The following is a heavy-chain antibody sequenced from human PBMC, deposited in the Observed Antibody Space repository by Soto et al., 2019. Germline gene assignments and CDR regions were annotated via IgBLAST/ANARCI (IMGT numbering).Heavy chain of an antibody. Sequence: EVQLLESGGGLVQPGGSLRLSCTASGFTLTAYAINWVRRAPGKGLEWVSATTGGAGLTYYADSVKGRFSVSSDTPGNTLKLQLNNLRPEDTAVYYCARVDRGSVARPTRLDPWGQGTLVTVSS. CDR1: GFTLTAYA. CDR3: ARVDRGSVARPTRLDP. V-gene: IGHV3-23*01. CDR2: TTGGAGLT. J-gene: IGHJ5*02. D-gene: IGHD2-21*01.